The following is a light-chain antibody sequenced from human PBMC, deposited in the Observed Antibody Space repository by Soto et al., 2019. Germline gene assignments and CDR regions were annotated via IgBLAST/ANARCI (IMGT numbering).Light chain of an antibody. J-gene: IGLJ3*02. CDR3: QSFDSSLSNSWV. CDR2: GVT. V-gene: IGLV1-40*01. CDR1: WSNIGAGYE. Sequence: QSVLTQPPSVSGAPGQRVTISCTGGWSNIGAGYEVHWYQHLPGTAPKLLIYGVTNRPSGVPDRLYGSRSGTSASLAITGLQAEDEADYYCQSFDSSLSNSWVFGGGTKLTVL.